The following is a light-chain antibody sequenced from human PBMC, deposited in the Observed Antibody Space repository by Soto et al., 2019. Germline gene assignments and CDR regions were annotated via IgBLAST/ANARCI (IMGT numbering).Light chain of an antibody. CDR2: VAS. V-gene: IGKV1-39*01. Sequence: DVQMTQSPSSLSASVGDRVTITCRASQSISSYLNWYQQKPGEAPKFLIYVASSLQSAVPSRFSGSRSGTDFTLTISTLHPEDFATYYCQQSYSTPWTFGQGPKVEIK. J-gene: IGKJ1*01. CDR1: QSISSY. CDR3: QQSYSTPWT.